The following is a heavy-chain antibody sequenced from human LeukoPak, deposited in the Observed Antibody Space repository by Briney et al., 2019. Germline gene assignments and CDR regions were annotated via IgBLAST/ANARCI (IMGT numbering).Heavy chain of an antibody. Sequence: PSETLSLTCTVSGGSISSGSYYWSWIRQPAGKGLEWIGRIYTSGSTNYNPSLKSRVTISVDTSKNQFSLKLSPVTAADTAVYYCAREGVYYYDSSGYYYYFDYWGQGTLVTVSS. J-gene: IGHJ4*02. CDR1: GGSISSGSYY. CDR2: IYTSGST. D-gene: IGHD3-22*01. CDR3: AREGVYYYDSSGYYYYFDY. V-gene: IGHV4-61*02.